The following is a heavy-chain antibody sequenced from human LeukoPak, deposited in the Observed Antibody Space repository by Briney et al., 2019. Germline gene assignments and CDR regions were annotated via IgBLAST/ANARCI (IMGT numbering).Heavy chain of an antibody. CDR1: GVTFDDYT. Sequence: GGTLRLSCAASGVTFDDYTIDGVSEAPPKGQERVYLISMDVGSTYYAESANRRFTISRDNSKNSMYLEMNSLRTEDTALYYCGKDSLYDFWSGYYTGIESGYYYGMDVWGQGTTVTVSS. CDR2: ISMDVGST. J-gene: IGHJ6*02. CDR3: GKDSLYDFWSGYYTGIESGYYYGMDV. V-gene: IGHV3-43*01. D-gene: IGHD3-3*01.